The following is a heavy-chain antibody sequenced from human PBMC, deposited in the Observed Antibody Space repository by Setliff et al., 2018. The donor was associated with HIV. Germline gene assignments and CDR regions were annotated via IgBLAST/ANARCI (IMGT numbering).Heavy chain of an antibody. Sequence: SETLSLTCTVSGGSIRSGSYSRSWIRQPAGQGLEWIGHVSSSGSSNYNPSLTSRVTISADTSKNQFSLKLTSVTAADTAVYYCARDTYHTGYLGWGPKPHYYYMDVWGKGTTVTVS. D-gene: IGHD5-12*01. CDR3: ARDTYHTGYLGWGPKPHYYYMDV. CDR2: VSSSGSS. J-gene: IGHJ6*03. V-gene: IGHV4-61*09. CDR1: GGSIRSGSYS.